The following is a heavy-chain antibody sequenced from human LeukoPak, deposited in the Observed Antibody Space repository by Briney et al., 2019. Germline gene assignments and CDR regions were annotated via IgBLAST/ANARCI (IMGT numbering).Heavy chain of an antibody. D-gene: IGHD6-19*01. J-gene: IGHJ6*02. Sequence: SETLSRTCTVSGVSVASTGCYWGWIRQSPGKGLEWIGSAYYTGEIYSTPSLKSRLTISVDTSKNQFALTLTSVTAADTAVYYCGRHVSNGWDYHYGLDVWGQGTTVTVSS. CDR2: AYYTGEI. CDR1: GVSVASTGCY. CDR3: GRHVSNGWDYHYGLDV. V-gene: IGHV4-39*01.